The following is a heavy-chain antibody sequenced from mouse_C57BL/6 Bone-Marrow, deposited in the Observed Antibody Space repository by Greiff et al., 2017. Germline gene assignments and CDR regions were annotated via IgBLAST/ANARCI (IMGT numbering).Heavy chain of an antibody. Sequence: VQLKESGGDLVKPGGSLKLSCAASGFTFSSYGMSWVRQTPDKRLEWVATISSGGSYTYYPDSVKGRFTISRDNAKNTLYLQMSSLKAEDTAMYYCARKGLGNFTFWGQGTTLTVSS. J-gene: IGHJ2*01. CDR1: GFTFSSYG. CDR2: ISSGGSYT. CDR3: ARKGLGNFTF. D-gene: IGHD2-12*01. V-gene: IGHV5-6*01.